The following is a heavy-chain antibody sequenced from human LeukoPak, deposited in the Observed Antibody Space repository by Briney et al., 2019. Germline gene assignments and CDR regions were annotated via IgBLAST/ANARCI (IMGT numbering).Heavy chain of an antibody. CDR2: IYYSGST. Sequence: SETLSLTCTVSGGSISSSSYYWGWIRQPPGKGLEWIGSIYYSGSTYYNPSLKSRVTISVDTSKNQFSLKLGSVTAADTAVYYCARQRGSSWNKEKYYFDYWGQGTLVTVSS. CDR3: ARQRGSSWNKEKYYFDY. D-gene: IGHD6-13*01. CDR1: GGSISSSSYY. V-gene: IGHV4-39*07. J-gene: IGHJ4*02.